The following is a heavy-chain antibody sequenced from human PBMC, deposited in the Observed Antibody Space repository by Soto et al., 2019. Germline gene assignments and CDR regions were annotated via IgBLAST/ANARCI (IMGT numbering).Heavy chain of an antibody. CDR2: IYPGDSDT. Sequence: GEPLKMSRDCSGYRFTSYCIGLVLQMPGKGLEWMGIIYPGDSDTRYSPSFQGQVTISADKSISTAYLQWSSLKASDTAMYYCARQRDYYDSSGYYAADAFDIWGQGTMVTVSS. V-gene: IGHV5-51*01. CDR1: GYRFTSYC. D-gene: IGHD3-22*01. CDR3: ARQRDYYDSSGYYAADAFDI. J-gene: IGHJ3*02.